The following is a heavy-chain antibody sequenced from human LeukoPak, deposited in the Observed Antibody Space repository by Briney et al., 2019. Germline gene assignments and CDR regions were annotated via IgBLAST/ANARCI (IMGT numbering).Heavy chain of an antibody. J-gene: IGHJ5*02. Sequence: SEALSLTCTVSGGPISGSISSYYWNWIRQPPGKGLEWIGEINHSGSTNYNPSLKSRVTISVDTSKNQFSLKLSSVTAADTAVYYCARARWFDPWGQGTLVTVSS. V-gene: IGHV4-34*01. CDR1: GGPISGSISSYY. CDR2: INHSGST. CDR3: ARARWFDP.